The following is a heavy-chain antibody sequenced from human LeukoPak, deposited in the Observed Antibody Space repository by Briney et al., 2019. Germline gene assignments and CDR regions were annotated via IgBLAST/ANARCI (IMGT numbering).Heavy chain of an antibody. D-gene: IGHD5-24*01. V-gene: IGHV3-23*01. Sequence: PGGSLRLSCAASGFTFSSYAMSWVRQAPGTGLEWVSAISGSGGSTYYADSVKGWFTISRDNSKNTLYLQMNSLRAEDTAVYYCARWLQLHFFDYWGQGTLVSVSS. CDR1: GFTFSSYA. CDR3: ARWLQLHFFDY. J-gene: IGHJ4*02. CDR2: ISGSGGST.